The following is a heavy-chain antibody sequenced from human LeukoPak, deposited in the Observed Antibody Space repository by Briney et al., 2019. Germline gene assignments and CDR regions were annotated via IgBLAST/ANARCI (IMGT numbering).Heavy chain of an antibody. V-gene: IGHV1-18*01. CDR1: GYTVTSYG. CDR2: ISAYNGNT. J-gene: IGHJ4*02. CDR3: ARDPGVAVAGTIGGDY. Sequence: GASVKVSCKASGYTVTSYGISWVRQAPGQGLEWMGWISAYNGNTNYAQKLQGRGTMTTDTSTRPAYREGRRGRTCDTAVYYCARDPGVAVAGTIGGDYWGQGTLVTASS. D-gene: IGHD6-19*01.